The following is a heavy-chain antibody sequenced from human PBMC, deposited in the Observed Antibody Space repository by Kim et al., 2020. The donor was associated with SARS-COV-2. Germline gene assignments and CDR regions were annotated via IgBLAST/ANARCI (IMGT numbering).Heavy chain of an antibody. Sequence: GGSLRLSCAASGFTFSSYGMHWVRQAPGKGLEWVAVISYDGSNKYYADSVKGRFTISRDNSKNTLYLQMNSLRAEDTAVYYCAKGRVVTARNFDYWGQGT. J-gene: IGHJ4*02. D-gene: IGHD2-21*02. CDR2: ISYDGSNK. V-gene: IGHV3-30*18. CDR3: AKGRVVTARNFDY. CDR1: GFTFSSYG.